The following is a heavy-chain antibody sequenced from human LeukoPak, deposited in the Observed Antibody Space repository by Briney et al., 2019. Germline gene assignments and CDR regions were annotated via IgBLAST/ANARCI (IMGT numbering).Heavy chain of an antibody. D-gene: IGHD2-21*02. J-gene: IGHJ4*02. CDR2: INPNSGGT. CDR3: ATTVVTAIHLPFDY. Sequence: ASVKVSCKASGYTFTCYYMHWVRQAPGQGLEWMGWINPNSGGTNYAQKFQGRVTMTRDTSISTAYMELSRLRSDDTAVYYCATTVVTAIHLPFDYWGQGTLVTVSS. V-gene: IGHV1-2*02. CDR1: GYTFTCYY.